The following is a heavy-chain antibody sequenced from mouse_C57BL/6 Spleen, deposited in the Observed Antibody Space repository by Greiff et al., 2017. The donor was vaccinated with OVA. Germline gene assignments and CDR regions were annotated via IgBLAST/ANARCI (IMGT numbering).Heavy chain of an antibody. J-gene: IGHJ3*01. CDR2: ISSGGSYT. Sequence: EVKLMESGGDLVKPGGSLKLSCAASGFTFSSYGMSWVRQTPDKRLEWVATISSGGSYTYYPDSVKGRFTISRDNAKNTLYLQMSSLKSEDTAMYYCARQSTTVVDAAWFADWGQGTLVTVSA. D-gene: IGHD1-1*01. V-gene: IGHV5-6*01. CDR1: GFTFSSYG. CDR3: ARQSTTVVDAAWFAD.